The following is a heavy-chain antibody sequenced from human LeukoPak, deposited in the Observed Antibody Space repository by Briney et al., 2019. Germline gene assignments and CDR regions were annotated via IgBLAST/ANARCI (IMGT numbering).Heavy chain of an antibody. CDR1: GGSISSHY. CDR2: IYYSGST. CDR3: ARSLRSKVPAAMVIGY. D-gene: IGHD2-2*01. V-gene: IGHV4-59*11. J-gene: IGHJ4*02. Sequence: PSETLSLTCTVSGGSISSHYWSWIRQPPGKGLEWIGYIYYSGSTNYNPSLKSRVTISVDTSKNQFSLKLSSVTAADTAVYYCARSLRSKVPAAMVIGYWGQGTLVTVSS.